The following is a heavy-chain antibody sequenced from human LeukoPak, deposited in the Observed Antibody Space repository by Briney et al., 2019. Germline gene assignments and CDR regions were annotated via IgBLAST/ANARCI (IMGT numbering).Heavy chain of an antibody. Sequence: PGGSLRLSCAASGFTFSSYWMSWVRQAPGKGLEWLANIKQDGSEKYYVDSVKGRFTISRDNAKNSLYLQMNSLRAEDTAVYYCARDVVTSLNIVKYYYYGMDVWGQGTTVTVSS. CDR2: IKQDGSEK. V-gene: IGHV3-7*01. CDR3: ARDVVTSLNIVKYYYYGMDV. CDR1: GFTFSSYW. D-gene: IGHD3-16*02. J-gene: IGHJ6*02.